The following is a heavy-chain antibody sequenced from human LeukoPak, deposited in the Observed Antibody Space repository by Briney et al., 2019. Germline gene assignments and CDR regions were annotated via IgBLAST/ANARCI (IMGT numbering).Heavy chain of an antibody. Sequence: PGGSLRLSCAASGFTFSNYAMSWVRQAPGKGLEWVSSISSSSSYIYYADSVKGRFTISRDNAKNSLYLQMNSLRAEDTAVYYCARESSGSYPDFDYWGQGTLVTVSS. D-gene: IGHD1-26*01. CDR3: ARESSGSYPDFDY. V-gene: IGHV3-21*01. CDR1: GFTFSNYA. J-gene: IGHJ4*02. CDR2: ISSSSSYI.